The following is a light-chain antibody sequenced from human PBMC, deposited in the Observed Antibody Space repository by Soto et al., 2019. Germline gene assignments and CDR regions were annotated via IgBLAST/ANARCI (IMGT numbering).Light chain of an antibody. CDR3: QQYGSSPWT. CDR1: QRVRSSY. CDR2: GAS. V-gene: IGKV3-20*01. Sequence: EIVLSQSPGTLALPPGERATRSCRASQRVRSSYLAWYQQKPGQAPRLLIYGASSRATGIPDRFSGSGSGTDFTLTISRLEPEDFAVYYCQQYGSSPWTFGQGTKVDIK. J-gene: IGKJ1*01.